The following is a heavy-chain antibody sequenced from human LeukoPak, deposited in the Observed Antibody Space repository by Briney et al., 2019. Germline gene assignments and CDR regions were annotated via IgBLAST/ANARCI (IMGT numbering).Heavy chain of an antibody. CDR3: ASGYYSDGSGYSPADY. V-gene: IGHV1-24*01. D-gene: IGHD3-22*01. CDR1: GYTLTEIS. CDR2: FDPEDGEP. J-gene: IGHJ4*02. Sequence: GASVKVSCKVSGYTLTEISMHWVRQAPGKGLEWMGGFDPEDGEPIHAQEFQGIVTMTTETSTSTAYMELRRLRSDDTAVYYCASGYYSDGSGYSPADYWGQGTRVTVSS.